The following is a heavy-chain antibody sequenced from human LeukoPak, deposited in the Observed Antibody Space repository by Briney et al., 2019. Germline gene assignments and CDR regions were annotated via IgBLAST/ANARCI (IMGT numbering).Heavy chain of an antibody. D-gene: IGHD3-22*01. CDR2: IIPIFGTA. V-gene: IGHV1-69*05. J-gene: IGHJ4*02. CDR3: ARAPISPGYYDSSGYYSPWVY. CDR1: GGTFSSYA. Sequence: SVKVSCKASGGTFSSYAISWVRQAPGQGLEWMGGIIPIFGTANYAQKFQGRVTITTDESTSTAYMELSSLRSEDTAVYYCARAPISPGYYDSSGYYSPWVYWGQGTLVTVSS.